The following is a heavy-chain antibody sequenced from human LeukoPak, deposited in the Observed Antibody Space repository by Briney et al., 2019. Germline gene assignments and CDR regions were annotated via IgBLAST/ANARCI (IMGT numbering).Heavy chain of an antibody. J-gene: IGHJ4*02. CDR2: IKSKTDGGTT. D-gene: IGHD6-19*01. Sequence: PGGSLRLPCAASGFTFSNAWMSWVRQAPGKGLEWVGRIKSKTDGGTTDYAAPVKGRFTISRDDSNNTLYLQMNSLKTEDTAVYYCTTTSIAVAGPFDYWGQGTLVTVSS. CDR1: GFTFSNAW. V-gene: IGHV3-15*01. CDR3: TTTSIAVAGPFDY.